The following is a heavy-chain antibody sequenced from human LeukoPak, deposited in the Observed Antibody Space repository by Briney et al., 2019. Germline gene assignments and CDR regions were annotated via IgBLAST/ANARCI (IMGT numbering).Heavy chain of an antibody. CDR3: ASSIDSYYDSSGYYYGFVGFDY. CDR1: GGSISSYY. Sequence: SETLSLTCTVSGGSISSYYWSWIRQPPGKGLEWIGYIYYSGSTNYNPSLKSRVTISVDTSKNQFSLKLSSVTAADTAVYYCASSIDSYYDSSGYYYGFVGFDYWGQGTLVTVSS. CDR2: IYYSGST. J-gene: IGHJ4*02. D-gene: IGHD3-22*01. V-gene: IGHV4-59*01.